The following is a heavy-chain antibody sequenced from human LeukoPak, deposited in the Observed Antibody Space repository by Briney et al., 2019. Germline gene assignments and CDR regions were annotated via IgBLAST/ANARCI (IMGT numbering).Heavy chain of an antibody. CDR2: ISSDGRDT. CDR3: ARDKSSQRPYFLDY. D-gene: IGHD3-9*01. J-gene: IGHJ4*02. V-gene: IGHV3-30*04. Sequence: GGSLRLSCAVSRFTFSGYTMHWVRQVPGTGLEWLALISSDGRDTFYADSVKGRFTISRDNSKNTLYLQIDSLRVDDTAVYYCARDKSSQRPYFLDYWGQGTPVTVSS. CDR1: RFTFSGYT.